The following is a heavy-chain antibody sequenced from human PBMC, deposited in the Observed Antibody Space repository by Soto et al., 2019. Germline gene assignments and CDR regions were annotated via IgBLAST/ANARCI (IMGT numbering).Heavy chain of an antibody. J-gene: IGHJ4*01. CDR3: ARSGYGSSDFDH. CDR1: GDSVSSNGAS. V-gene: IGHV6-1*01. D-gene: IGHD6-13*01. CDR2: TYYRSRWYS. Sequence: SQTLSLTCAISGDSVSSNGASWNWIRQSPSRGLEWLGRTYYRSRWYSDYAPSVKSRITVNPDTSQNQFSLRLNSVTAADTAVYYCARSGYGSSDFDHWGQGTLVTVSS.